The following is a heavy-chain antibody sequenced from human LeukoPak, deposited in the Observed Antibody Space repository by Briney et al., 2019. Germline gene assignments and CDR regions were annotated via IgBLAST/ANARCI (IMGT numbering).Heavy chain of an antibody. CDR1: GFTFSSYA. CDR3: ARVVAAAGTHYYYMDV. D-gene: IGHD6-13*01. Sequence: GGSLRLSCAASGFTFSSYAMSWVRQAPGKGLEWVSAISGSGGSTYYADSVKGRFTISRDNSKNTLYLQMNSLRAEDTAVYYCARVVAAAGTHYYYMDVWGKGTTVTVSS. V-gene: IGHV3-23*01. J-gene: IGHJ6*03. CDR2: ISGSGGST.